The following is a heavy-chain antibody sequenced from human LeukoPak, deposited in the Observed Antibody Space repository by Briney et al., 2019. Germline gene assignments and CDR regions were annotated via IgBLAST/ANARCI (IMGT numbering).Heavy chain of an antibody. CDR3: ARALMGEWLSNGGDY. V-gene: IGHV4-59*01. CDR2: IYYSGST. Sequence: PSETLSLTCTVSGGSISSYYWSWIRQPPGKGLEWIGYIYYSGSTNYNPSLKSRVTISVDTSKNQFSLKLSSVTAADTAVYYCARALMGEWLSNGGDYWGQGALVTVSS. J-gene: IGHJ4*02. CDR1: GGSISSYY. D-gene: IGHD3-16*01.